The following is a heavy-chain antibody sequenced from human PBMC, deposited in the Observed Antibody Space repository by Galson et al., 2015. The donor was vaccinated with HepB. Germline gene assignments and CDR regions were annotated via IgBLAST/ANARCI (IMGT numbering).Heavy chain of an antibody. V-gene: IGHV1-46*01. CDR2: INPSGGST. Sequence: SVKVSCKASGYTFTSYYMHWVRQAPGQGLEWMGIINPSGGSTSYAQKFQGRVTMTRDTSTSTVYMELSSLRSEDTAVYYCAISIAAAKGWFDPWGQGTLVTVSS. CDR3: AISIAAAKGWFDP. D-gene: IGHD6-13*01. J-gene: IGHJ5*02. CDR1: GYTFTSYY.